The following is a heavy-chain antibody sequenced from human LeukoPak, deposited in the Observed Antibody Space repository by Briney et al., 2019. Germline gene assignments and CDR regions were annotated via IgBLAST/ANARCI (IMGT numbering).Heavy chain of an antibody. CDR2: ISASAGST. D-gene: IGHD3-16*01. J-gene: IGHJ6*03. V-gene: IGHV3-23*01. CDR3: AKDGSWGDYYFYFYIDV. Sequence: GGSLRLFCAASGFTFSSYAMSWVRQAPGKGLEWVSTISASAGSTYNADSAKGRFTISRDNSKNTLYLQMNSLRAEDTALYYCAKDGSWGDYYFYFYIDVWGKGTTVTVSS. CDR1: GFTFSSYA.